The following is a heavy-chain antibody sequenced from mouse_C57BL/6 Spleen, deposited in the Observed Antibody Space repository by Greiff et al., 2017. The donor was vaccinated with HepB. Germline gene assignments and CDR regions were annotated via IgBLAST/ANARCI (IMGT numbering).Heavy chain of an antibody. V-gene: IGHV1-76*01. J-gene: IGHJ3*01. Sequence: VQLQQSGAELVRPGDSVKLSCKASGYTFTDYYINWVKQRPGQGLEWIARIYPVSGNTYYNEKFKGKATLTAEKSSSTAYMQLSSLTSEDSAVYFCARERAQATGWFAYWGQGTLVTVSA. CDR1: GYTFTDYY. CDR3: ARERAQATGWFAY. CDR2: IYPVSGNT. D-gene: IGHD3-2*02.